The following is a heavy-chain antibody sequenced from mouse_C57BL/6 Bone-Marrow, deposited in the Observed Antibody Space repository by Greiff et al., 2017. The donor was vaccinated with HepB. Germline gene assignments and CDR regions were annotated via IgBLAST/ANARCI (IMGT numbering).Heavy chain of an antibody. D-gene: IGHD2-3*01. Sequence: EVQLVESGGGLVQPKGSLKLSCAASGFTFNTYAMHWVRQAPGKGLEWVARIRSKSSKYATYYADSVKDRFTISRDDSQSMLYLQMNNLKTEDTAMYYCVMDYDEWFAYWGQGTLVTVSA. CDR2: IRSKSSKYAT. J-gene: IGHJ3*01. V-gene: IGHV10-3*01. CDR3: VMDYDEWFAY. CDR1: GFTFNTYA.